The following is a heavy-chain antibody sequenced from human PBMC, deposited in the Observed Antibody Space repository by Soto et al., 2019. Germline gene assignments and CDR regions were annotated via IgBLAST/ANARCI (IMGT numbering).Heavy chain of an antibody. D-gene: IGHD3-3*01. CDR3: ARGTYYDFWSGYYKDNWFDP. CDR2: VSAYNGNT. Sequence: ASVKVSCKASGYTFTSYGISWVRQAPGQGLEWMGWVSAYNGNTNYTQKLKGRVTMTTDTSTSTAYMELRSMRSDDTAVYYCARGTYYDFWSGYYKDNWFDPWGQGTLVTVSS. CDR1: GYTFTSYG. J-gene: IGHJ5*02. V-gene: IGHV1-18*01.